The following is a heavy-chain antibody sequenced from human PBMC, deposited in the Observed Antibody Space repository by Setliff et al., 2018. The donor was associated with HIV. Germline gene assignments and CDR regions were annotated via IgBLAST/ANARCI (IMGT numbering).Heavy chain of an antibody. CDR2: MNPNSGNT. CDR1: GYTFISYY. CDR3: ARTLPQYTNLFDY. Sequence: ASVKVSCKASGYTFISYYIHWVRQAPGQGLEWMGWMNPNSGNTGYAQKFQGRVTMTRNTSISTAYMELSRLRSDDTAVYYCARTLPQYTNLFDYWGQGTLVTVSS. D-gene: IGHD5-18*01. V-gene: IGHV1-8*02. J-gene: IGHJ4*02.